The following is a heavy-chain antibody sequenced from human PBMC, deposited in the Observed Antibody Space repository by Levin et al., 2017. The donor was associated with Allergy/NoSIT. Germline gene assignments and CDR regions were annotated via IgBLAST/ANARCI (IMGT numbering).Heavy chain of an antibody. J-gene: IGHJ6*02. V-gene: IGHV1-69*13. CDR1: GGTFSSYA. CDR3: ARGLVHSSPLYYYYYGMDV. D-gene: IGHD6-13*01. Sequence: SVKVSCKASGGTFSSYAISWVRQAPGQGLEWMGGIIPIFGTANYAQKFQGRVTITADESTSTAYMELSSLRSEDTAVYYCARGLVHSSPLYYYYYGMDVWGQGTTVTVSS. CDR2: IIPIFGTA.